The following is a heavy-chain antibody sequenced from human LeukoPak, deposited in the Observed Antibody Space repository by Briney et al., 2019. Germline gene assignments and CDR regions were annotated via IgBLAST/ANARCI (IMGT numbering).Heavy chain of an antibody. CDR1: GFTFSSYS. J-gene: IGHJ6*02. Sequence: GGSLRLSCAASGFTFSSYSMNWVRQAPGKGLEWVSSISSSSSYIYYADSVKGRFTISRDNAKNSLYLQMNSLGAEDTAVYYCARDRSVVPAAMYGMDVWGQGTTVTVSS. D-gene: IGHD2-2*01. CDR2: ISSSSSYI. CDR3: ARDRSVVPAAMYGMDV. V-gene: IGHV3-21*01.